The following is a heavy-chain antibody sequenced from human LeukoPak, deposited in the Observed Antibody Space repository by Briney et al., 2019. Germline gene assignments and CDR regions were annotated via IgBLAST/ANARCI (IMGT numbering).Heavy chain of an antibody. CDR1: GFTFSSYA. CDR3: AVEGFDI. V-gene: IGHV3-23*01. Sequence: GGSLRLSCAASGFTFSSYAINWVRQPPGKGLEWVSIISNSGGISVYADSVKGRFTISRDNSKNTLYLQMSSLRAEDTAVYYCAVEGFDIWGHGTMVTVS. D-gene: IGHD1-1*01. J-gene: IGHJ3*02. CDR2: ISNSGGIS.